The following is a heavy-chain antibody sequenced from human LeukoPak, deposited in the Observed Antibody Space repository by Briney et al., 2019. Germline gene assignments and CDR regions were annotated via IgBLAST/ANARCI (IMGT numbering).Heavy chain of an antibody. CDR1: GFTFSHFG. V-gene: IGHV3-30*02. CDR2: IRSDATNQ. D-gene: IGHD4-11*01. CDR3: AKDAQRGVDYSNSLEH. J-gene: IGHJ4*02. Sequence: GGSLRLSCEASGFTFSHFGMHWVRQAPGKGLEWVAVIRSDATNQYYGDSVKGRFTISRDNFKKTVSPQMDSLRAEDTAVYYCAKDAQRGVDYSNSLEHWGQGSLVTVSS.